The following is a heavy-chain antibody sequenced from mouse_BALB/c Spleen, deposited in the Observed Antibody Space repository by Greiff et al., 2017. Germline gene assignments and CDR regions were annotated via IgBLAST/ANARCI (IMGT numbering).Heavy chain of an antibody. Sequence: EVQLQQSGAELVRPGASVKLSCTASGFNIKDYYMHWVKQRPEQGLEWIGWIDPENGDTEYAPKFPGKATMTADTSSNTAYLQLSSLTSEDTAVYYYNSASFHGSSYSFAYWGQGTLVTVSA. CDR3: NSASFHGSSYSFAY. CDR2: IDPENGDT. J-gene: IGHJ3*01. V-gene: IGHV14-4*02. D-gene: IGHD1-1*01. CDR1: GFNIKDYY.